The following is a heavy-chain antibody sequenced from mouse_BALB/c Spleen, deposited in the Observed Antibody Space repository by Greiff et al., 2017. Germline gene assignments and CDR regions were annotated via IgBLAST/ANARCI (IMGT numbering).Heavy chain of an antibody. CDR1: GYTFSSYW. D-gene: IGHD1-2*01. J-gene: IGHJ4*01. CDR3: VQFITTATHAMDY. CDR2: ILPGSGST. Sequence: QVQLQQSGAELMKPGASVKISCKATGYTFSSYWIEWVKQRPGHGLEWIGEILPGSGSTNYNEKFKGKATFTADTSSNTAYMQLSSLTSEDSAVYYCVQFITTATHAMDYWGQGTSVTVSA. V-gene: IGHV1-9*01.